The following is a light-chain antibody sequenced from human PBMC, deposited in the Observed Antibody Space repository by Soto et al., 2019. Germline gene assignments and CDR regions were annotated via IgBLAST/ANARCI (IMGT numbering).Light chain of an antibody. CDR1: SSDVGGYNF. CDR2: EVS. J-gene: IGLJ3*02. V-gene: IGLV2-14*01. Sequence: QSALTQPASVSGSPGQSITISCTGTSSDVGGYNFVSWNQQHPAKAPKLMIYEVSNRPSGVSNRFSGSKSGNTASLTISGLQAEDEADYYCSSYTSSSTRVFGGGTKLTVL. CDR3: SSYTSSSTRV.